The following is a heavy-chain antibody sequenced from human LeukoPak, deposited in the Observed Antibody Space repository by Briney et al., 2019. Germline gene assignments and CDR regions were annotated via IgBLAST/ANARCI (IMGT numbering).Heavy chain of an antibody. Sequence: PGGSLRLSCAASGFTFSNYGMSWVRQAPGKGLEWVANIKQDGSEKYYVDSVKGRFTISRDNAKNSLYLQMNSLRAEDTAVYYCARGNSLGVVPAVAGSGYYYYYMDVWGKGTTVTISS. V-gene: IGHV3-7*01. CDR3: ARGNSLGVVPAVAGSGYYYYYMDV. D-gene: IGHD2-2*01. J-gene: IGHJ6*03. CDR2: IKQDGSEK. CDR1: GFTFSNYG.